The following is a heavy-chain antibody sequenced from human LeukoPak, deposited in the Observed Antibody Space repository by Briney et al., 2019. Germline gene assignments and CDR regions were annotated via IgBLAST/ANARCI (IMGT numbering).Heavy chain of an antibody. D-gene: IGHD4-23*01. CDR2: IYYSGST. CDR1: GGSISSGGYY. CDR3: ARAPTDDYGGNYYYYYGMDV. V-gene: IGHV4-31*03. Sequence: SQTLSLTCTVSGGSISSGGYYWSWIRQHPGKGLEWIGYIYYSGSTYYNPSLKSRVTISVDTSKNQFSLKLSSVTAADTAVYYCARAPTDDYGGNYYYYYGMDVWGQGTTATVSS. J-gene: IGHJ6*02.